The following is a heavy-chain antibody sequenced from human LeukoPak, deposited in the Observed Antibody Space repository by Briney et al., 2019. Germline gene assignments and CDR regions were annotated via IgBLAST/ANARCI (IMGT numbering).Heavy chain of an antibody. CDR3: AKDMEAVAGPPDAFDI. D-gene: IGHD6-19*01. J-gene: IGHJ3*02. V-gene: IGHV3-23*01. CDR2: ISGSGGST. Sequence: GGSLRLSCAASGFTFSSYAMSWVRQAPGKGLEWVSAISGSGGSTYYADSVKGRFTISRDNSKNTLYLQMNSLRAEDTAVYYCAKDMEAVAGPPDAFDIWGQGTMVTVSS. CDR1: GFTFSSYA.